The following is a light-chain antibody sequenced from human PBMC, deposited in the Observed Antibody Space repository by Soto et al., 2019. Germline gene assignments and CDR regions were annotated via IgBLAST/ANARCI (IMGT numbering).Light chain of an antibody. Sequence: EIVLTQSPATLSVSPGERATLSCRASQSVSSNLVWYQQKPGQAPRALIYGASTRASGIPARFSGSGSGTEFTLTISSLQSEDFAVYYCQQYDDWPPTFGQGTKVEIK. CDR2: GAS. CDR3: QQYDDWPPT. CDR1: QSVSSN. J-gene: IGKJ1*01. V-gene: IGKV3-15*01.